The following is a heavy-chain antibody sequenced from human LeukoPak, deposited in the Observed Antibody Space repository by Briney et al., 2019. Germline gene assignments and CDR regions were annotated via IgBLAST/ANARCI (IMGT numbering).Heavy chain of an antibody. CDR2: ISVYNGNI. V-gene: IGHV1-18*01. CDR3: ARDAPSVAVAGGPDY. D-gene: IGHD6-19*01. Sequence: GASVKVSCKASGYTFTSYGISWVRQAPGQGLEWMGSISVYNGNIHHAQKLQGRVTMTTDTFTSTAYMELRSLTSDDTAIYYCARDAPSVAVAGGPDYWGQGTRHSVSS. CDR1: GYTFTSYG. J-gene: IGHJ4*02.